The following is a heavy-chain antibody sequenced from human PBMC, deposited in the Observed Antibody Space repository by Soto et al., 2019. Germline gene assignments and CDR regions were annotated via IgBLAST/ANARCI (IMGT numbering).Heavy chain of an antibody. V-gene: IGHV1-69*13. CDR3: ARGNPGRAVDEMYYFDY. Sequence: GASVKVSCKASGGTFSSYAISWVRQAPGQGLEWMGGIIPIFGTANYAQKFQGRVTITADESTSTAYMELSSLRSEDTAVYYCARGNPGRAVDEMYYFDYWGQGTLVTVSS. CDR2: IIPIFGTA. D-gene: IGHD6-19*01. J-gene: IGHJ4*02. CDR1: GGTFSSYA.